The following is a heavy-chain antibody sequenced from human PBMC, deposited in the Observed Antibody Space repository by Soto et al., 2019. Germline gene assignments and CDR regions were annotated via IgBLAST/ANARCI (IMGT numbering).Heavy chain of an antibody. CDR3: ARAKLCNTLSCPHSFDT. D-gene: IGHD2-2*01. CDR1: GGSINTNNW. Sequence: QVQLQESGPGLVNASGTLSLTCGVSGGSINTNNWWSWLRQPPGQGLEWIAEVYHSGSSNYNPSLNSRLRISVDTSKNQFSLRLTSVTAADSAVYYCARAKLCNTLSCPHSFDTWGQGTLVSVSS. CDR2: VYHSGSS. V-gene: IGHV4-4*02. J-gene: IGHJ4*02.